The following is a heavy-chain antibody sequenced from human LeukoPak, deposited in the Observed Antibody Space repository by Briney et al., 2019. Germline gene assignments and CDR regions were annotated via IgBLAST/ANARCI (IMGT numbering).Heavy chain of an antibody. CDR3: ARGAATGYYYYGMDV. D-gene: IGHD3-10*01. J-gene: IGHJ6*02. V-gene: IGHV1-18*01. Sequence: XTXYGXSWVXQAPGQXLEWMGXXXAYNGNTNYAQKLQGRVTMTTDTSTSTAYMELRSLRSDDTAVYYCARGAATGYYYYGMDVWGQGTTVTVSS. CDR2: XXAYNGNT. CDR1: XTXYG.